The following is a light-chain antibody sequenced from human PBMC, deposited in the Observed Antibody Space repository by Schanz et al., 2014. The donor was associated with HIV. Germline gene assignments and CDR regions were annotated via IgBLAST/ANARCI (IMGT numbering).Light chain of an antibody. J-gene: IGKJ1*01. CDR3: QQHTKWPPWT. CDR2: DAS. Sequence: EIVLTQSPGTLSLSPGERATLSCRASQSVSSSYLAWYQQKPGQAPRLLIYDASNRAIGIPARFSGSGSGTDFTLTISSLEPEDFGVYYCQQHTKWPPWTFGQGTKVEIK. V-gene: IGKV3D-20*02. CDR1: QSVSSSY.